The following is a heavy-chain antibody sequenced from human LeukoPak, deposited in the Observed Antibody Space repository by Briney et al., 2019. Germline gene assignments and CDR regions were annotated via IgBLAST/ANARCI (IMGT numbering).Heavy chain of an antibody. CDR1: GYTFSSFD. V-gene: IGHV1-8*01. D-gene: IGHD3-22*01. J-gene: IGHJ1*01. CDR2: MNPNSGNS. Sequence: GASVKLSCKASGYTFSSFDINWVRQAPGQGLEWMGWMNPNSGNSGFAQKFPGRVIMTRNTSIATAYMEVTNLRFDDTAVYYCVDPDRWGQGTLVTVSS. CDR3: VDPDR.